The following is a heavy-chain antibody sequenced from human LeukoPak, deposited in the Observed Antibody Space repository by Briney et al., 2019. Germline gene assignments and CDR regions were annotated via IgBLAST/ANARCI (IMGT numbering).Heavy chain of an antibody. CDR1: GGSISSSY. V-gene: IGHV4-4*07. D-gene: IGHD6-19*01. CDR2: IYTSGIT. CDR3: ARDGSGSGWYWFDP. J-gene: IGHJ5*02. Sequence: PSETLSLTCTVSGGSISSSYWSWIRQPAGKGLEWIGRIYTSGITNYNPSLKGRVTMSVDTSKKQFSLKLTSVTAADTAVYYCARDGSGSGWYWFDPWGQGTLVTVSP.